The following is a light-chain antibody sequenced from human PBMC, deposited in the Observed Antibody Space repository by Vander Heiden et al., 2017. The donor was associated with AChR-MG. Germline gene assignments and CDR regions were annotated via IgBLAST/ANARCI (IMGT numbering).Light chain of an antibody. CDR2: EVT. CDR3: SSYAGANTLV. CDR1: SSDVGGYDS. V-gene: IGLV2-8*01. Sequence: QSALTQPPSASGSPGQSVTISCTGTSSDVGGYDSVSWYQQRPGNAPQLMIFEVTKRPSGVPDRFSGSKSANTAFLNVSRLQAEDEAIYYCSSYAGANTLVFGGGTKLTGL. J-gene: IGLJ2*01.